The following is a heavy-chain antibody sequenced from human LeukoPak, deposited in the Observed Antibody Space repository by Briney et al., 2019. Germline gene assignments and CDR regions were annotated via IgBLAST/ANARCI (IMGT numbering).Heavy chain of an antibody. CDR3: AKDQGIQLWLKYFQH. J-gene: IGHJ1*01. CDR2: ISGSGGTT. D-gene: IGHD5-18*01. CDR1: EFTFSIH. Sequence: PGGSLRLSCSASEFTFSIHWVRQAPGKGLEWVSAISGSGGTTLYADSVKGRFTISRDNSKSTLYLQMNSLRAEDTAVYYCAKDQGIQLWLKYFQHWGQGTLVTVSS. V-gene: IGHV3-23*01.